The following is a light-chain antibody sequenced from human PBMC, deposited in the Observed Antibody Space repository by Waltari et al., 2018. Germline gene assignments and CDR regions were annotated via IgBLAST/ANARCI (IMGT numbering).Light chain of an antibody. J-gene: IGKJ1*01. CDR3: QQYYAVPPT. Sequence: DIVMTQSPDSLAVSLGERATTNCKSSQSVSDSINSKHYLAWYRQKPGQPPKLLISWASTREFGVPDRFSGRGSGKDFTLTISSLQAEDVAVYYCQQYYAVPPTFGPGTKVEIK. CDR2: WAS. CDR1: QSVSDSINSKHY. V-gene: IGKV4-1*01.